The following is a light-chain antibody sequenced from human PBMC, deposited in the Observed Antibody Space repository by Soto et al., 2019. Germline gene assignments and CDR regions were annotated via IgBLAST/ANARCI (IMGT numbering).Light chain of an antibody. Sequence: EIVMTQSPVTLSVSPGERATLSCRASQSINSDLAWYQQKPGQAPRLLIYGASTRATDIPARISGSGSGTDFTLTISSLQSEDFAVYFCQQYNKWPPQYTFAQGTKLEIK. CDR3: QQYNKWPPQYT. J-gene: IGKJ2*01. V-gene: IGKV3-15*01. CDR1: QSINSD. CDR2: GAS.